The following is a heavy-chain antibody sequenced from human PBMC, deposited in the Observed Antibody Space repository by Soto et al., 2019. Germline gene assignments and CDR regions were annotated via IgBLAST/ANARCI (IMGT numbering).Heavy chain of an antibody. Sequence: EVQLVESGGDLVQPGRSLRLSCAASGFLVSSNYMGRVRQAPGKGLEWVSVIYSGSNTHYADSVKGRFTISRDNSKNTLYLQMNSLRAEDTAVYYCARGYRVEGAYGAGAFFDYWGQGTLVTVSS. J-gene: IGHJ4*02. CDR3: ARGYRVEGAYGAGAFFDY. CDR1: GFLVSSNY. D-gene: IGHD1-26*01. V-gene: IGHV3-66*01. CDR2: IYSGSNT.